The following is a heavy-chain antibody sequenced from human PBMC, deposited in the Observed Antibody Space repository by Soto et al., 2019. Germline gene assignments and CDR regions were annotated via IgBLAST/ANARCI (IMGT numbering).Heavy chain of an antibody. CDR1: GGSISSYY. Sequence: SETLSLTCTVSGGSISSYYWSWIRQSPGKGPEWIGYIYYSGSTNYNPSLKSRVTISVDTSKNQFSLKLSSVTATDTAVYYCARHAVMVRGDNWFDPWGQGTLVTVSS. CDR2: IYYSGST. J-gene: IGHJ5*02. CDR3: ARHAVMVRGDNWFDP. D-gene: IGHD3-10*01. V-gene: IGHV4-59*08.